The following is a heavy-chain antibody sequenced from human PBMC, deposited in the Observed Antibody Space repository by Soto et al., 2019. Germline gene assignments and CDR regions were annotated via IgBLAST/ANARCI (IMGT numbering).Heavy chain of an antibody. V-gene: IGHV3-33*01. CDR3: ARDGQPLLYFDY. D-gene: IGHD2-21*02. CDR1: GFTFSSYG. J-gene: IGHJ4*02. CDR2: IWYDGSNK. Sequence: QVQLVESGGGVVQPGRSLRLSCAASGFTFSSYGMHWVRQAPGKGLEWVAVIWYDGSNKYYADSVKGRFTISRDNSKNTLYLQMNSLRAEDTAVYYCARDGQPLLYFDYWGQGTLVTVSS.